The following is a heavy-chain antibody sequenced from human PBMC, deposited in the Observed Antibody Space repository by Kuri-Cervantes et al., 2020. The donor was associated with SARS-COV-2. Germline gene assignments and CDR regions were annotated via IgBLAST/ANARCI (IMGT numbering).Heavy chain of an antibody. V-gene: IGHV3-23*01. CDR1: GFTFSSYA. D-gene: IGHD2-2*02. Sequence: GESLKISCAASGFTFSSYAMSWVRQAPGKGLEWVSAISGSGGSTYYADSVKGRFTISRDNSKNTLYLQMNSLRAEDTAVYYCAKEIRYCSSTRCYTDAFDFLGQGTMVTVSS. J-gene: IGHJ3*01. CDR2: ISGSGGST. CDR3: AKEIRYCSSTRCYTDAFDF.